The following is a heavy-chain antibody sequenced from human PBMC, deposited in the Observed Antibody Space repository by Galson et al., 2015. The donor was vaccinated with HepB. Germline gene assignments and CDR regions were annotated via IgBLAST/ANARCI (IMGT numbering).Heavy chain of an antibody. J-gene: IGHJ4*02. CDR3: ARDSGPYDFWSGLFFSGFDY. Sequence: SVKVSCKASGYTFTSYGISWVRQAPGQGLEWMGWISAYNGNTNYAQKLQGRVTMTTDTSTSTAYMELRSLRSDDTAVYYCARDSGPYDFWSGLFFSGFDYWGQGTLVTVSS. V-gene: IGHV1-18*01. CDR2: ISAYNGNT. CDR1: GYTFTSYG. D-gene: IGHD3-3*01.